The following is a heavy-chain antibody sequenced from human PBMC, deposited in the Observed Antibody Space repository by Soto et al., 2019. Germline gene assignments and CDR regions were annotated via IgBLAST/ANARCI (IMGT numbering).Heavy chain of an antibody. Sequence: SETLSLTCTVSGGSISSYYWSWIRQPPGKGLEWIGYIYYSGSTNYNPSLKSRVTISVDTSKNQFSLKLSSVTAADTAVYYCARRYCSGGSCYSPLINGYMDVWGKGTTVTVSS. CDR2: IYYSGST. V-gene: IGHV4-59*08. J-gene: IGHJ6*03. CDR1: GGSISSYY. D-gene: IGHD2-15*01. CDR3: ARRYCSGGSCYSPLINGYMDV.